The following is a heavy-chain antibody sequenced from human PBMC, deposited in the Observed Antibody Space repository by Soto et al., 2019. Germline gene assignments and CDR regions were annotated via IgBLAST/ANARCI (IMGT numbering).Heavy chain of an antibody. J-gene: IGHJ4*02. D-gene: IGHD2-15*01. CDR2: INPNSGGT. Sequence: GASVKVSRKASGNTVPGYYMHWVRQGPGQGLEWMGWINPNSGGTNYAQKFQGRVTMTRDTSISTAYMELSRLRSDDPAVYYCARVNVVVVAATREYYFDYWGQGTLVTVSS. CDR3: ARVNVVVVAATREYYFDY. CDR1: GNTVPGYY. V-gene: IGHV1-2*02.